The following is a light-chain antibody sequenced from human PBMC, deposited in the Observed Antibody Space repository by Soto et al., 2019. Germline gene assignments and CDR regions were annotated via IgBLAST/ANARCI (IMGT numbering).Light chain of an antibody. CDR3: CSYAGSNNLV. CDR1: GSDIAVYDF. V-gene: IGLV2-8*01. Sequence: QAALTQPPSASGSPGQSVTISCAGTGSDIAVYDFVSWYQQHPGKAPKLIIYEVTKRPSGVPDRFSGSKSGNTASLTVSGLQAEDEADYYCCSYAGSNNLVFGGGTKLTVL. J-gene: IGLJ2*01. CDR2: EVT.